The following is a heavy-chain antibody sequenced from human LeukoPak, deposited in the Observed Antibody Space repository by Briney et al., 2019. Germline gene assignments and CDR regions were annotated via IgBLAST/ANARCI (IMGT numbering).Heavy chain of an antibody. CDR1: GYTFTSYA. Sequence: ASVKVSCKASGYTFTSYAMNWVRQAPGQGLEWMGWIGSYNGNTNYAQKFQGRVTITTDASTSTAYMELRDLRSDDTAIYYCARGGVAGVDYWGQGTPVTVSS. V-gene: IGHV1-18*01. CDR2: IGSYNGNT. J-gene: IGHJ4*02. CDR3: ARGGVAGVDY. D-gene: IGHD6-19*01.